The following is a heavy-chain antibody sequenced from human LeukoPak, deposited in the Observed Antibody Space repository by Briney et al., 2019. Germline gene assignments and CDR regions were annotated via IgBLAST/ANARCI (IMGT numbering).Heavy chain of an antibody. J-gene: IGHJ4*02. CDR3: ARTRYYYNSRSYGAPYYFDY. CDR1: GGSIISSSYY. D-gene: IGHD3-10*01. CDR2: IYYSGST. V-gene: IGHV4-39*01. Sequence: SETLSLTCTVSGGSIISSSYYWGWIRQPPGKGLEWIGSIYYSGSTYYNPSLKSRVTISVDTSKNQFSLKLSSVTAADTAVYYCARTRYYYNSRSYGAPYYFDYWGQGTLVTVSS.